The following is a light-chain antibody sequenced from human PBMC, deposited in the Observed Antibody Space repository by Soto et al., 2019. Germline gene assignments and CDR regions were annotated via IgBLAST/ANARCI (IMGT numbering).Light chain of an antibody. J-gene: IGKJ1*01. CDR2: GAS. Sequence: ETVLTQSPGTLSLSPGERATLSCRASQTIRSNYVAWYRQTPGQAPRRLIYGASNRATGIADRFSGSGSWTDFTFIISRLETEDFALSYCQQYGSSPWKFGQGTKVEIK. CDR3: QQYGSSPWK. CDR1: QTIRSNY. V-gene: IGKV3-20*01.